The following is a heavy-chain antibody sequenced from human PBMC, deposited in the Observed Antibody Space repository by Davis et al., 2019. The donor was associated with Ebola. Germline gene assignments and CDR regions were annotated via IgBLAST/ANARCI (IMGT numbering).Heavy chain of an antibody. Sequence: GESLKISCAASGFTFSSYAMSWVRQAPGKGLEWVSAIRGSGDRTYYADSVKGRFTISRDNSKNTLYLQMNSLRAEDTAVYYCAKDLGEYSGYDFVYWGQGTLVTVSS. V-gene: IGHV3-23*01. CDR2: IRGSGDRT. D-gene: IGHD5-12*01. CDR1: GFTFSSYA. CDR3: AKDLGEYSGYDFVY. J-gene: IGHJ4*02.